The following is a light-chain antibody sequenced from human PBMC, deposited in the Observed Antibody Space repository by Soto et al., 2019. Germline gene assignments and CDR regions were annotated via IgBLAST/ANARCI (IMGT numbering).Light chain of an antibody. Sequence: DIQMTQSPSTLSASVGDRVTITCRASQSISSWLAWYQQKPGKAPKLLIYDASSLESGVPSRFSGSGSGTEFTLTISSLHPDDFATYYCQQYNSYSLSTFGQGTKVEIK. CDR3: QQYNSYSLST. V-gene: IGKV1-5*01. CDR1: QSISSW. CDR2: DAS. J-gene: IGKJ1*01.